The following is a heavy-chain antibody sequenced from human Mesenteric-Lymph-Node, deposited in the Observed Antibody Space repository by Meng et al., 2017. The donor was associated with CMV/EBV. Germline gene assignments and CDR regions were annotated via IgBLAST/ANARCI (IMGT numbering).Heavy chain of an antibody. Sequence: SETLSLTCIVSGGSISNYYWGWIRQPPGKGLEWIGYIYRSGSAYYGVRTNYNPSLNSRVTISVDTSKNQFSLKLSSVTAADTAVYYCARGAYGGKEVWGQGTMVTVSS. D-gene: IGHD2-21*01. CDR3: ARGAYGGKEV. J-gene: IGHJ3*01. V-gene: IGHV4-59*12. CDR2: IYRSGSAYYGVRT. CDR1: GGSISNYY.